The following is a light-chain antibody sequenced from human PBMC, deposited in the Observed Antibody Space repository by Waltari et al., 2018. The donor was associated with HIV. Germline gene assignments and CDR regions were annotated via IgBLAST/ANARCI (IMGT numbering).Light chain of an antibody. Sequence: QSVLTQPPSASGTPGQRVTISCSGRNSNIGSNSVNWYQQVPGTAPKLLNYSNNQRPSGVPDLFSGSKSGISASLAISSLRSEDEADYYCAAWDDSRNGEVIFGGGTKLTVL. CDR1: NSNIGSNS. CDR2: SNN. CDR3: AAWDDSRNGEVI. V-gene: IGLV1-44*01. J-gene: IGLJ2*01.